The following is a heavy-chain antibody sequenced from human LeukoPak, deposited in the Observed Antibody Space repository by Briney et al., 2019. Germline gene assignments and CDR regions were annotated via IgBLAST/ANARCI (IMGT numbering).Heavy chain of an antibody. CDR1: GFTFSSYA. Sequence: GGSLRLSCAASGFTFSSYAMSWVRQAPGKGLEWVSAISGSGDSTYYADSVKGRFTISRDNSKNTLYLQMNSLRAEDTAVYYCARLPGYSSGWYRGRFDPWGQGTLVTVSS. CDR3: ARLPGYSSGWYRGRFDP. CDR2: ISGSGDST. D-gene: IGHD6-19*01. V-gene: IGHV3-23*01. J-gene: IGHJ5*02.